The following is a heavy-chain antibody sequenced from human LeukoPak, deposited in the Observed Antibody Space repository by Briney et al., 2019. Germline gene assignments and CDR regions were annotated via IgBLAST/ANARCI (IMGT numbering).Heavy chain of an antibody. D-gene: IGHD2-15*01. Sequence: PGGSLRLSCAASGFTFTNSWMSWVRQAPGKGLEWVANIKQDGSEKYYVDSVKGRFTISRDNAKSSLYLQMTSLRAEDRDVYYCASSGGRSRGYFDYWGQGTLVTVSS. CDR2: IKQDGSEK. V-gene: IGHV3-7*01. CDR1: GFTFTNSW. J-gene: IGHJ4*02. CDR3: ASSGGRSRGYFDY.